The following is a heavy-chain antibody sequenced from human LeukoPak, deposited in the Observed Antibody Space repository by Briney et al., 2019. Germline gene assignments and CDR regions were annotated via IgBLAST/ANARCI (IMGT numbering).Heavy chain of an antibody. CDR2: ITGSSGYI. CDR1: RFNFNNYN. D-gene: IGHD1-26*01. Sequence: GGSLRLSCGASRFNFNNYNLNWVRQAPGRGLEWVSSITGSSGYIYYADSVKGRFTISSDNAKNSLYLQMDSLRAEDTAVYYCARGGGGSYPLAYWGQGTLVTVSS. J-gene: IGHJ4*02. CDR3: ARGGGGSYPLAY. V-gene: IGHV3-21*01.